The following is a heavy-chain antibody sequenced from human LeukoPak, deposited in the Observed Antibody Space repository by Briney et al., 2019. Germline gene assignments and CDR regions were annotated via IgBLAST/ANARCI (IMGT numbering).Heavy chain of an antibody. J-gene: IGHJ4*02. CDR1: GFTFSRYD. Sequence: PGGSLRLSCAASGFTFSRYDMRWVRQAPGKGLEWVSGISDSGGSTYYADFVKGRFTISRDNAKKSLYLQMDSLRAEDTAVYYCARDYSNNYWGQGTLVTVSS. D-gene: IGHD4-11*01. CDR2: ISDSGGST. CDR3: ARDYSNNY. V-gene: IGHV3-23*01.